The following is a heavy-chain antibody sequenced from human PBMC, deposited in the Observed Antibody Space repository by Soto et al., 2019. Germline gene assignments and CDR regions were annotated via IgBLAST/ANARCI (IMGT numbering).Heavy chain of an antibody. CDR1: GFTFSSYG. V-gene: IGHV3-30*18. Sequence: GGSLRLSCAASGFTFSSYGMHWVRQAPGKGLEWVAVISYDGSNKYYADSVKGRFTISRDNSKNTLYLQMNSLRAEDTAVYYCAKDSRYGGNLYDFDYWGQGTLVTVSS. J-gene: IGHJ4*02. CDR3: AKDSRYGGNLYDFDY. D-gene: IGHD5-12*01. CDR2: ISYDGSNK.